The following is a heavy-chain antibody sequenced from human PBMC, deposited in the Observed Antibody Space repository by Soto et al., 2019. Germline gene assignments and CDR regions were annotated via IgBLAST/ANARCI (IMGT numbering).Heavy chain of an antibody. Sequence: SETLSLTCSVSGVSVTSYYWNWIRQPAGKGLEWIGRIFNRGSTSYNPSLKSRVTVSLDTSKNQISLRLNSVAAADTAVYYCARDTGYSYGAYYDYWGQGALVTVSS. J-gene: IGHJ4*02. CDR3: ARDTGYSYGAYYDY. V-gene: IGHV4-4*07. CDR1: GVSVTSYY. CDR2: IFNRGST. D-gene: IGHD5-18*01.